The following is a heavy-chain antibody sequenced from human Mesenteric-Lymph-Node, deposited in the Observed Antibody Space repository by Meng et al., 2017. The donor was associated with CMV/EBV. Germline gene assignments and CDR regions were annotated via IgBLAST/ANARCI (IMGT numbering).Heavy chain of an antibody. CDR3: ARDLRDADTDY. V-gene: IGHV1-18*01. CDR1: GYTFTSYG. D-gene: IGHD5-24*01. Sequence: ASVKVSCKASGYTFTSYGISWVRQAPGQGLEWMGWISAYNGNTNYAQKLQGRVTMTRDTSSSTAYMGLSRLRSDDTAVYYCARDLRDADTDYWGQGTLVTVSS. CDR2: ISAYNGNT. J-gene: IGHJ4*02.